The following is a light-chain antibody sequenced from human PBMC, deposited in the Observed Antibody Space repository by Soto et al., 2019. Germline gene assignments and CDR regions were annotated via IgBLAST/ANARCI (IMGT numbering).Light chain of an antibody. Sequence: EIVVTQSPATLSVSPGERATLSCRASQSVSSNLAWYQQKPGQAPRLLIFGASTRATGFPARFSGSGSGKEFTLTISSLQSEDVEIYHCQQYNDWPTFGKGTKVEIK. CDR2: GAS. V-gene: IGKV3-15*01. J-gene: IGKJ1*01. CDR1: QSVSSN. CDR3: QQYNDWPT.